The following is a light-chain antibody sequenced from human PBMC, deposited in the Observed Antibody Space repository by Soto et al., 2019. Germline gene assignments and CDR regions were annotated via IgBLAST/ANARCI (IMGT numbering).Light chain of an antibody. CDR1: QSVSSN. J-gene: IGKJ2*01. CDR3: QQYNNWPLYT. V-gene: IGKV3-15*01. CDR2: GAS. Sequence: EIVMTQSPATLSVSPGERATLSCRASQSVSSNLAWYQQKPGQAPRLLIYGASTRATGIQARFSGSGSGKEFTLTISSLQSEDFAVYYCQQYNNWPLYTFGQGTKLEIK.